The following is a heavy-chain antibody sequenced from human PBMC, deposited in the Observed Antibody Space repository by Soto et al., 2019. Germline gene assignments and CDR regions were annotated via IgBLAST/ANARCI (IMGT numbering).Heavy chain of an antibody. Sequence: SEILSLTCTVSGGSISSYYWSWIRQPPGKGLEWIGYIYYSGSTNYNPSLKSRVTISVDTSKNQFSLKLSSVTAADTAVYYCARIRDYYYYYMDVWGKGTTVTVSS. CDR2: IYYSGST. J-gene: IGHJ6*03. CDR1: GGSISSYY. V-gene: IGHV4-59*08. CDR3: ARIRDYYYYYMDV.